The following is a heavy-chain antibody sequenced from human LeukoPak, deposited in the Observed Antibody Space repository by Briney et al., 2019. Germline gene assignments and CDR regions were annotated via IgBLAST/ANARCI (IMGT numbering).Heavy chain of an antibody. J-gene: IGHJ3*02. CDR1: GYTLTELS. V-gene: IGHV1-24*01. Sequence: ASVKVSCKVSGYTLTELSMHWARQAPGKGLEWMGGFDPEDGETIYAQKFQGRVTITEDTSTDTAYMELSSLRSEDTAVYYCATRVATMIVVSGAFDIWGQGTMVTVSS. CDR3: ATRVATMIVVSGAFDI. CDR2: FDPEDGET. D-gene: IGHD3-22*01.